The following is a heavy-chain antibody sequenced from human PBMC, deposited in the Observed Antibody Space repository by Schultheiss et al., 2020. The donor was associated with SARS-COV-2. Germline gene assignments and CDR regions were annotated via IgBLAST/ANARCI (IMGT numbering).Heavy chain of an antibody. D-gene: IGHD1-26*01. Sequence: GGSLRLSCAASGFTFSSYGMHWVRQAPGKGLEWVAVISYDGSNKYYADSVKGRFTISRDNSKNTLYLQMNSLRAEDTAVYYCARDREIVGASGAFDIWGQGTMVTVSS. J-gene: IGHJ3*02. V-gene: IGHV3-30*03. CDR1: GFTFSSYG. CDR2: ISYDGSNK. CDR3: ARDREIVGASGAFDI.